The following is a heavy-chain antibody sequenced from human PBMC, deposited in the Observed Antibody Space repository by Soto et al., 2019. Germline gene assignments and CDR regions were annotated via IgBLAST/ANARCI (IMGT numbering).Heavy chain of an antibody. CDR2: VHHSWGS. Sequence: QVQLQESGPGLVKPSETLSLSCTVSGGSISSYYWSWFRQSPGKRMEWIGYVHHSWGSSYNPSLQSRVAISLDPSKSQVSLKVTSVTATDTAGYYCARQGFGPLHGLVDVWGQGTTVTVSS. J-gene: IGHJ6*02. D-gene: IGHD3-10*01. CDR3: ARQGFGPLHGLVDV. V-gene: IGHV4-59*08. CDR1: GGSISSYY.